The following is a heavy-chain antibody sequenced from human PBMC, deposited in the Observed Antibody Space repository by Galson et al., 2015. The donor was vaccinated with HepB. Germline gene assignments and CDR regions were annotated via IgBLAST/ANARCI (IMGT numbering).Heavy chain of an antibody. Sequence: SLRLSCAASGFTFSSYAMHWVRQAPGKGLEWVAVISYDGSNKYYADSVKGRFTISRDNSKNTLYLQMNSLRAEDTAVYYCARDAGGYSGYVGRYWGQGTLVTVSS. CDR1: GFTFSSYA. CDR3: ARDAGGYSGYVGRY. V-gene: IGHV3-30-3*01. CDR2: ISYDGSNK. J-gene: IGHJ4*02. D-gene: IGHD5-12*01.